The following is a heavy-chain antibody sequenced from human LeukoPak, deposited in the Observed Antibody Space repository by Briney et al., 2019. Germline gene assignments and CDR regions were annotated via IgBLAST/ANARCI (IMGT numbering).Heavy chain of an antibody. CDR1: GYTFTSYA. D-gene: IGHD6-13*01. CDR2: INAGNGNT. J-gene: IGHJ6*02. Sequence: ASVKVSCKASGYTFTSYAMHWVRQAPGQRLEWMGWINAGNGNTKYSQKFQGRVTMTRNTSISTAYMELSSLRSEDTAVYYCARLLSYSSSWYPYYYYGMDVWGQGTTVTVSS. CDR3: ARLLSYSSSWYPYYYYGMDV. V-gene: IGHV1-3*01.